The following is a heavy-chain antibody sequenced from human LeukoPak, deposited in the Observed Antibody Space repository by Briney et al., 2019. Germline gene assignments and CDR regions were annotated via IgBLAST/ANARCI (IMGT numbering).Heavy chain of an antibody. CDR1: GFTVSSNY. V-gene: IGHV3-66*02. CDR3: ARLKMKTYYDILTGPGYFDL. CDR2: IYSGGST. D-gene: IGHD3-9*01. Sequence: GGSLRLSCAASGFTVSSNYMSWVRQAPGKGLEWVSVIYSGGSTYYADSVKGRFTISRDNSKNTLYLQMNSLRAEDTAVYYCARLKMKTYYDILTGPGYFDLWGRGTLVTVSS. J-gene: IGHJ2*01.